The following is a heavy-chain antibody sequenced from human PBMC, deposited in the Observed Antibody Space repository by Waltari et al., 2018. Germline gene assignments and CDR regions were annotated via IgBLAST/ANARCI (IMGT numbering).Heavy chain of an antibody. D-gene: IGHD6-13*01. V-gene: IGHV3-23*01. J-gene: IGHJ5*02. CDR2: SGRDGRT. Sequence: EVQLLESGGGLIQSGGSLRLSCVGSGFTFTGCAMSWVRQVPGKGLGGVSASGRDGRTYYADSGKGRFTISRDDSKNTLYLQMNSLRAKDTALYYCAKEVWQQLVKMVGWFDPWGQGTLVTVSS. CDR3: AKEVWQQLVKMVGWFDP. CDR1: GFTFTGCA.